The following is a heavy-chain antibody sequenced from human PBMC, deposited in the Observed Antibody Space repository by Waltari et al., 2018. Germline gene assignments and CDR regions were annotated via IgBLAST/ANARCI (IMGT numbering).Heavy chain of an antibody. Sequence: QVQLVQSGAEVKKPGASVKVSCKASGYTFTGYYMHWVRQAPGQGLEWMGWINPNRGGTNYAQKFQGRVTMTRDTSISTAYMELSRLRSDDTAVYYCARDPAGGATFDYWGQGTLVTVSS. CDR2: INPNRGGT. J-gene: IGHJ4*02. V-gene: IGHV1-2*02. CDR3: ARDPAGGATFDY. CDR1: GYTFTGYY. D-gene: IGHD1-26*01.